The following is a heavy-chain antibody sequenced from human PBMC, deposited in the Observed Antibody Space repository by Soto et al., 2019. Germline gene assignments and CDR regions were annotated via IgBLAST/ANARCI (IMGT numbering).Heavy chain of an antibody. V-gene: IGHV4-34*01. Sequence: SETLSLTCAVYGGSFSGYYWSWIRQPPGKGLEWIGEINHSGSTNYNPSLKSRVTISVDTSKNQFSLKLSSVTAADTAVYYCARAPTAYYYGSGSYQSEYFQHWGQGTLVTVSS. CDR2: INHSGST. CDR3: ARAPTAYYYGSGSYQSEYFQH. D-gene: IGHD3-10*01. J-gene: IGHJ1*01. CDR1: GGSFSGYY.